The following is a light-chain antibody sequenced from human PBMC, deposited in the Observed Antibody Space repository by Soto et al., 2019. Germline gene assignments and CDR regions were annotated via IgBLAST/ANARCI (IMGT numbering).Light chain of an antibody. J-gene: IGKJ1*01. V-gene: IGKV1-39*01. CDR3: QQSYTTPRT. CDR1: QTISGY. CDR2: AAS. Sequence: DIQMTQSPSSLSASIGDSVTITRRASQTISGYLNWYQQKPGKAPRLLINAASNLQSGVPSRFRGSGSETDFTLTITSLQPEDFATYYCQQSYTTPRTFGQGTKVDIK.